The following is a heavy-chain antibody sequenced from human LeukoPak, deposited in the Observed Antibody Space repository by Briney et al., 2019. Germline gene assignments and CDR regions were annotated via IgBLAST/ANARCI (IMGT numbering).Heavy chain of an antibody. CDR1: GGSFSGYY. CDR2: INHSGST. V-gene: IGHV4-34*01. CDR3: ARKGRQLWLSFDY. Sequence: PSETLSLTCAVYGGSFSGYYWSWIRQPPGKGLEWIGEINHSGSTNYNPSLKSRVTISVDTSKNQFSLKPSSVTAADTAVYYCARKGRQLWLSFDYWGQGTLVTVSS. D-gene: IGHD5-18*01. J-gene: IGHJ4*02.